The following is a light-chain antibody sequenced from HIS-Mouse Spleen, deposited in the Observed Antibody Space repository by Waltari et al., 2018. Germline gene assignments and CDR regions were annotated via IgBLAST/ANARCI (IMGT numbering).Light chain of an antibody. Sequence: QSALTQPPSASGSPGQSVTISCTGTSSDVGGYNYVSWYQQHPGKAPKLIIYEFSKLPSGFPDRLSGSKSGNTSSLTVSGLQAEDEADYYCSSYAGSNRVFGGGTKLTVL. CDR2: EFS. J-gene: IGLJ2*01. CDR3: SSYAGSNRV. V-gene: IGLV2-8*01. CDR1: SSDVGGYNY.